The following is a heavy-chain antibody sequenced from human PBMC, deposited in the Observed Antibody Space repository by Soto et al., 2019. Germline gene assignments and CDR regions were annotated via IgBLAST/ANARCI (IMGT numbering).Heavy chain of an antibody. CDR1: GYSFTIYW. CDR3: ARLMTTVTNWLYGMDV. CDR2: IYPGDSDT. V-gene: IGHV5-51*01. J-gene: IGHJ6*02. Sequence: GESLKISCNGSGYSFTIYWIGWVRQMPGKGLEWMGKIYPGDSDTRYSPSFQGQVTISADKSISTAYLQWSSLKASDTAMYYCARLMTTVTNWLYGMDVWGQGTTVTVSS. D-gene: IGHD4-17*01.